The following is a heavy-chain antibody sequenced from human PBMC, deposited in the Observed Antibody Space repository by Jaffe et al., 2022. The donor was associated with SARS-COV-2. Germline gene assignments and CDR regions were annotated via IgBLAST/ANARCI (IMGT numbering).Heavy chain of an antibody. V-gene: IGHV4-34*01. CDR1: GGSFSGYY. Sequence: QVQLQQWGAGLLKPSETLSLTCAVYGGSFSGYYWSWIRQPPGKGLEWIGEINHSGSTNYNPSLKSRVTISVDTSKNQFSLKLSSVTAADTAVYYCARAYGDYGRWFDPWGQGTLVTVSS. J-gene: IGHJ5*02. D-gene: IGHD4-17*01. CDR3: ARAYGDYGRWFDP. CDR2: INHSGST.